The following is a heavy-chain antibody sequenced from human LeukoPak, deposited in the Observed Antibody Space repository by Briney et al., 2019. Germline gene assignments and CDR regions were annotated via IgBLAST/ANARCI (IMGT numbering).Heavy chain of an antibody. CDR1: GGSISSYY. Sequence: SETLSLTCTVSGGSISSYYWSWIRQPPGKGLEWIGYIYYSGSTNYNPSLKSRVTISIDTSKNQFSLKLSSVTAADTAVYYCARGLTWSSSQFDYWGQGTLVTVSS. J-gene: IGHJ4*02. CDR3: ARGLTWSSSQFDY. D-gene: IGHD3-3*01. CDR2: IYYSGST. V-gene: IGHV4-59*01.